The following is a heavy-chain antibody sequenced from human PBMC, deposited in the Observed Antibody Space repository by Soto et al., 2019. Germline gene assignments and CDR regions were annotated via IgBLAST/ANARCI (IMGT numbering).Heavy chain of an antibody. V-gene: IGHV3-30*18. Sequence: GGSLRLSCVASGFTFSRNIMHWVRQAPGKGLEWVAVISHDGSHKYYEDSVKGRFTISGDNSKNTLYLQMNSLRAEDTAVYYCAKDFLRGYCSGGTCLGMDVWGQGTTVTVSS. D-gene: IGHD2-15*01. CDR3: AKDFLRGYCSGGTCLGMDV. J-gene: IGHJ6*02. CDR1: GFTFSRNI. CDR2: ISHDGSHK.